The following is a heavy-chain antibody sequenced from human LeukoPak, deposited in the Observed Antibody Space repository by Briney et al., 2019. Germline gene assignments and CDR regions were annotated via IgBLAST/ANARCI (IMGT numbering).Heavy chain of an antibody. Sequence: GTSLRLSCVGSGFIFSRYDMHWVRQAPGKGLEWVALIWHDGSKTQYADSVKGRFTISRDDSKRTLYVQMNSLRVDDTAVYFCARDPATVTSHFDYWGQGALVTVSS. D-gene: IGHD4-17*01. CDR2: IWHDGSKT. V-gene: IGHV3-33*01. CDR3: ARDPATVTSHFDY. J-gene: IGHJ4*02. CDR1: GFIFSRYD.